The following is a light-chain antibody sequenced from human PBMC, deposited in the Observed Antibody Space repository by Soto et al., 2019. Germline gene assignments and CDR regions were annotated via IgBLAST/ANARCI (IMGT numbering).Light chain of an antibody. J-gene: IGKJ1*01. V-gene: IGKV3-20*01. Sequence: EIVLTQSPGTLSLSPGGRATLSCRASQSVSSSYLAWYQQKPGQAPRLLIYGASSRATGIPDRFSGSGSGTDFTLTISRLEPEDFAVYYCQQYGSSPQTVGQGTKVDSK. CDR2: GAS. CDR1: QSVSSSY. CDR3: QQYGSSPQT.